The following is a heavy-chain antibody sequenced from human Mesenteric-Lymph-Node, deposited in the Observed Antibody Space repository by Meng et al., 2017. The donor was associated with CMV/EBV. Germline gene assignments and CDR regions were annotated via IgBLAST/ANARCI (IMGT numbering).Heavy chain of an antibody. Sequence: SCRGSGYNFARYYITWVRQMPGKGLECMGRIDPSDSRTTYSPSFQGHVSISADKSTSTAYLQWNSLKASDTAIYYCARHEAVAGLFNYWGQGTLVTVSS. V-gene: IGHV5-10-1*01. J-gene: IGHJ4*02. CDR3: ARHEAVAGLFNY. D-gene: IGHD6-19*01. CDR1: GYNFARYY. CDR2: IDPSDSRT.